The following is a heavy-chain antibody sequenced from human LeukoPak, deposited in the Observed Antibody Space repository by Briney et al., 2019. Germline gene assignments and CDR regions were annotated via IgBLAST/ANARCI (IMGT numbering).Heavy chain of an antibody. CDR2: IRYDGSNK. CDR3: AKVHTEGRRDGYNGY. J-gene: IGHJ4*02. V-gene: IGHV3-30*02. Sequence: GGSLRLSCAASGFTFSSYGMHWVRQAPGKGLEWVAFIRYDGSNKYYADSVKGRFTISRDNSKNTLYLQMNSLRAEDTAVYYGAKVHTEGRRDGYNGYGGQGTLVTVS. D-gene: IGHD5-24*01. CDR1: GFTFSSYG.